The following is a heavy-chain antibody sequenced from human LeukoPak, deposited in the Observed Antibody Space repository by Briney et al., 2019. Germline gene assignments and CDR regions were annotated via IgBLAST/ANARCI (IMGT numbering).Heavy chain of an antibody. CDR2: INHSGST. CDR3: ARGLNADYYDSSGLPMAGYYYYYYMDV. J-gene: IGHJ6*03. V-gene: IGHV4-34*01. CDR1: GGSFSGYY. Sequence: SETLSLTCAVYGGSFSGYYWSWIRQPPGKGLEWIGEINHSGSTNYNPSLKSRVTISVDTSKNQFSLKLSSVTAADTAVYYCARGLNADYYDSSGLPMAGYYYYYYMDVWGKGTTVTVSS. D-gene: IGHD3-22*01.